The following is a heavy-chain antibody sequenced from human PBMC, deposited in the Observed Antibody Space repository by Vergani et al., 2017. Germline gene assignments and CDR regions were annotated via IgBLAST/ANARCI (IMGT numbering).Heavy chain of an antibody. V-gene: IGHV4-31*03. CDR3: AGDRPKTDGHFDY. CDR1: GGPISSGGYY. J-gene: IGHJ4*02. Sequence: QVQLQESGPGLVKPSQTLSLTCTVSGGPISSGGYYWSWIRQHPGKGLEWIGYMYDSGSTYYNPSLKSRVTISVDKSKNQFSLKLSSVTAADTAVYYCAGDRPKTDGHFDYWGQGTLVTVSS. CDR2: MYDSGST.